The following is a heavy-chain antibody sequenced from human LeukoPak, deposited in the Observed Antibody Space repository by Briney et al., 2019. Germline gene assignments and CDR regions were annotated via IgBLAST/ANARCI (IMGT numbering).Heavy chain of an antibody. J-gene: IGHJ6*02. CDR2: ISSSSSYI. V-gene: IGHV3-21*01. Sequence: PGGSLRLSCAASGFTFGSYSMNWVRQAPGKGLEWASSISSSSSYIYYADSVKGRFTISRDNAKNSLYLQMNSLRAEDMAVYYCARGSGYDYYYGMDVWGQGTTVTVSS. CDR1: GFTFGSYS. CDR3: ARGSGYDYYYGMDV. D-gene: IGHD3-22*01.